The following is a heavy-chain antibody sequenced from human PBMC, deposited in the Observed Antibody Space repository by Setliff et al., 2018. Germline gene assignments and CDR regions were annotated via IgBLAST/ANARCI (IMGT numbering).Heavy chain of an antibody. D-gene: IGHD3-16*01. Sequence: SETLSLTCTVSGGSVRGYYWSWIRQPPGKGLEWIWYMYYSGDTNYNPSLKSRVTISVDTSKNQFSLRMDFVTAADTAVYYCARGGVLGTGDFDYWGQGTPVTVSS. V-gene: IGHV4-59*02. J-gene: IGHJ4*02. CDR1: GGSVRGYY. CDR3: ARGGVLGTGDFDY. CDR2: MYYSGDT.